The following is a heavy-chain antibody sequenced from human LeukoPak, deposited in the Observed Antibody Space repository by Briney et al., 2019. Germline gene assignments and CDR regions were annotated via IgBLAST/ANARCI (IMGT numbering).Heavy chain of an antibody. J-gene: IGHJ4*02. D-gene: IGHD3-10*01. CDR1: GFTFSSYS. Sequence: GGSLRLSCAASGFTFSSYSMNWVRQAPGKGLEWVAVIWYDGSKIYYTDSVKGRFTISRDSSKNTLYLQTNSLRVEDTAVYYCAREFAPYYFDYWGRGTLVTVSS. CDR2: IWYDGSKI. V-gene: IGHV3-33*08. CDR3: AREFAPYYFDY.